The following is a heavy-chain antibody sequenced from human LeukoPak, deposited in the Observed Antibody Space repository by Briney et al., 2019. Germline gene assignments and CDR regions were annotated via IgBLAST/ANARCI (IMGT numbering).Heavy chain of an antibody. CDR3: ARDREPHDFWSGYHDY. CDR1: GFTFSNAW. D-gene: IGHD3-3*01. CDR2: ITSSSSTI. Sequence: GGSLRLSCAASGFTFSNAWMSWVRQAPGKGLGWVSYITSSSSTIYYADSVKGRFTISRDNAKNSLYLQMNSLRAEDTAVYYCARDREPHDFWSGYHDYWGQGTLVTVSS. V-gene: IGHV3-48*01. J-gene: IGHJ4*02.